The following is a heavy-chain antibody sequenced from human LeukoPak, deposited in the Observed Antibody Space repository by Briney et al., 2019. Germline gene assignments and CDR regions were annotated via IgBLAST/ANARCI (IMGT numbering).Heavy chain of an antibody. D-gene: IGHD1-1*01. V-gene: IGHV3-30*04. CDR3: AGCTDNYYYYYMDV. J-gene: IGHJ6*03. CDR2: ISYDGSNK. CDR1: GFTFSSYA. Sequence: GGSLRLSCAASGFTFSSYAMHWVRQAPGKGLEWVAVISYDGSNKYYADSVKGRFTISRDNAKNSLYLQMNSLRAEDTAVYYCAGCTDNYYYYYMDVWGKGTTVTISS.